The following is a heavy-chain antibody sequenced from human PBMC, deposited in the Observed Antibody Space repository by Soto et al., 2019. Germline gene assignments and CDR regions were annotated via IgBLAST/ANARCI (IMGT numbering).Heavy chain of an antibody. V-gene: IGHV1-18*01. Sequence: ASVKVSCKASAYTFTSFGISWVRQAPGQGLEWMGWISAYNGNTNFAQKLQDRVTMTTDTSTSTAYMELRSLRSDDTAVYYCARESSSWYTHFDYWGQGTLVTVPQ. CDR2: ISAYNGNT. J-gene: IGHJ4*02. CDR1: AYTFTSFG. D-gene: IGHD6-13*01. CDR3: ARESSSWYTHFDY.